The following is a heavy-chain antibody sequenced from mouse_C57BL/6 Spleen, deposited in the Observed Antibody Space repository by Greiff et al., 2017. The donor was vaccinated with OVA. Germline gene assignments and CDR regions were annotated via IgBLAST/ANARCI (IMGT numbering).Heavy chain of an antibody. Sequence: EVKLVESGGGLVKPGGSLKLSCAASGFTFSDYGMHWVRQAPEKGLEWVAYISSGSSTSYDADTVKGRYTISRDNAKNTLFLQITSLRSEDTAMYYCARRDGGYWGQGTTLTVSS. J-gene: IGHJ2*01. CDR3: ARRDGGY. D-gene: IGHD1-1*01. CDR2: ISSGSSTS. CDR1: GFTFSDYG. V-gene: IGHV5-17*01.